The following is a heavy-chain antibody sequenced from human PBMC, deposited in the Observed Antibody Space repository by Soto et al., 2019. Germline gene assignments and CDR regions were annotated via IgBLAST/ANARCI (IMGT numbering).Heavy chain of an antibody. CDR2: ISPSGNTV. CDR3: AGGPASSGWYEVYYFDF. J-gene: IGHJ4*02. D-gene: IGHD6-13*01. CDR1: GSTFSDYY. V-gene: IGHV3-11*01. Sequence: GGSLRLSCAASGSTFSDYYMNWIRQIPGKGLEWVSYISPSGNTVNYSDSVKGRFTTSRDNAKNSLYLQLNSLRTEDTAIYYCAGGPASSGWYEVYYFDFWGPGALVTVSS.